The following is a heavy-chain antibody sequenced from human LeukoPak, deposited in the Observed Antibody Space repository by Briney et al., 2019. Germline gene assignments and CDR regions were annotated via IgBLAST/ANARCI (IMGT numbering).Heavy chain of an antibody. J-gene: IGHJ6*03. V-gene: IGHV3-23*01. Sequence: GGSLRLSCAASGFTFSSYAMSWVRQAPGKGLEWVSAISGSGGSTYYADSVKGRFTISRDNSKNTLYLQMNSLRAEDTAVYYCAKDLGAVVMSYYMGVWGKGTTVTVSS. CDR3: AKDLGAVVMSYYMGV. D-gene: IGHD6-19*01. CDR2: ISGSGGST. CDR1: GFTFSSYA.